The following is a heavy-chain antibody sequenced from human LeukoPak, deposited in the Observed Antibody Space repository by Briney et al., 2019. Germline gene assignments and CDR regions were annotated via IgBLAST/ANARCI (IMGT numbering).Heavy chain of an antibody. CDR2: ISGSAVNT. Sequence: PGGSLRLSCAASGFTFSSYAMSWVRQAPGKGLEWVAVISGSAVNTYYADSVKGRFTISRDNSKNTLYLQMNSLRAEDTAVYYCAKRLGGRSSSSERAYDYWGQGTLVTVSS. CDR1: GFTFSSYA. D-gene: IGHD6-6*01. CDR3: AKRLGGRSSSSERAYDY. V-gene: IGHV3-23*01. J-gene: IGHJ4*02.